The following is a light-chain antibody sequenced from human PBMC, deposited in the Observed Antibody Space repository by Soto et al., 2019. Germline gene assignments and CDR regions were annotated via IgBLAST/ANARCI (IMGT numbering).Light chain of an antibody. CDR3: SAYTVSRTYV. Sequence: QSVLTQPASVSGSPGQSITISCTGTSSDVGAYNFVSWHQQHPGKAPKLMIYNVYDRPSGISYRFSGSKSGNTASLTISWLQCEDEADYYCSAYTVSRTYVFGTGTKVTVL. V-gene: IGLV2-14*03. CDR2: NVY. CDR1: SSDVGAYNF. J-gene: IGLJ1*01.